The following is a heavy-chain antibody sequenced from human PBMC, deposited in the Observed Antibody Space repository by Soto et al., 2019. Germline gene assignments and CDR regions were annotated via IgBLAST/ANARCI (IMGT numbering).Heavy chain of an antibody. J-gene: IGHJ5*02. CDR2: ISAYNGNT. D-gene: IGHD3-22*01. CDR3: ARGGRLYYYDSSGYAWFDP. Sequence: GASVKVSCKASGYTFTSYGISWVRQAPGQGLEWMGWISAYNGNTNYAQKLQGRVTMTTDASTSTAYMELRSLRSEDTAVYYCARGGRLYYYDSSGYAWFDPWGQRTLVTVSS. V-gene: IGHV1-18*01. CDR1: GYTFTSYG.